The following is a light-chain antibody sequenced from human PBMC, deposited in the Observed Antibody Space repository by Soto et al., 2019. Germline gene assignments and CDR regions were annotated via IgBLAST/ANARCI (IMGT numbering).Light chain of an antibody. Sequence: EIVMTQSPGTLSVSPGERATLSCRAGQGVSSYLAWYQQRPGQAPRLLIYDGSSRATGIPARFSGSGFGTDFTLTIASLEPEDFAVYYCQQRSNWPPTFGGGTKVDIK. V-gene: IGKV3-11*01. CDR1: QGVSSY. J-gene: IGKJ4*01. CDR2: DGS. CDR3: QQRSNWPPT.